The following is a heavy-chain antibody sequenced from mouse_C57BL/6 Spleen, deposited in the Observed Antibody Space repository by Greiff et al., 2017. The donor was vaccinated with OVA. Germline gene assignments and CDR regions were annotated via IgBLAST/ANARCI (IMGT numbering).Heavy chain of an antibody. CDR2: IWRGGST. J-gene: IGHJ4*01. CDR3: ANPGDFYAMDY. CDR1: GFSLTSYG. D-gene: IGHD3-1*01. Sequence: QVQLQQSGPGLVQPSQSLSITCTVSGFSLTSYGVHWVRQSPGKGLEWLGVIWRGGSTDYNATFMSRLSITKDNSKIQVFFTMNSLQADDTAIYYCANPGDFYAMDYWGQGTSVTVSS. V-gene: IGHV2-5*01.